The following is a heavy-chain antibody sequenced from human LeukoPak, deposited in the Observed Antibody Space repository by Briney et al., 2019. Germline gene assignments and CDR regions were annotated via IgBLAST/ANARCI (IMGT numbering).Heavy chain of an antibody. J-gene: IGHJ5*02. CDR3: ARVVVTIFGVVIPDNWFDP. V-gene: IGHV1-69*04. D-gene: IGHD3-3*01. CDR1: GGTFSRYA. Sequence: SVKVSCKASGGTFSRYAISWVRQSPGQGLEWMGRIIPILGIANYAQKFQGRVTITADKSTSTAYMELSSLRSEDTAVYYCARVVVTIFGVVIPDNWFDPWGQGTLVTVSS. CDR2: IIPILGIA.